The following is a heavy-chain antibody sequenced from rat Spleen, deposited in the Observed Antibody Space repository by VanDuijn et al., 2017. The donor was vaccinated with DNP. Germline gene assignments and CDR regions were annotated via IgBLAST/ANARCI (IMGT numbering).Heavy chain of an antibody. Sequence: EVLLVESDGGLVQPGRSLKLSCAVSGFTFSDYYMAWVRQAPAKGLEWVATISYNGGTPYYRDSVKGRFTISRDNAQSTLYLQMDSLSSEDTATYYCARHRTISPYYYAMDAWGQGASVTVSS. CDR3: ARHRTISPYYYAMDA. V-gene: IGHV5-7*01. J-gene: IGHJ4*01. CDR2: ISYNGGTP. CDR1: GFTFSDYY.